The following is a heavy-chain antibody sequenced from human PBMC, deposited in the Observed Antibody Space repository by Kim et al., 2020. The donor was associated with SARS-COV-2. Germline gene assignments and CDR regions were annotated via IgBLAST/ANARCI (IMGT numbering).Heavy chain of an antibody. CDR2: IDPSDSYT. V-gene: IGHV5-10-1*01. Sequence: GESLKISCKGSGYSFTSYWISWVRQMPGKGLEWMGRIDPSDSYTNYSPSFQGHVTISADKSISTAYLQWSSLKASDTAMYYCARHDNYYDILTGYYTTNYGMDVWGQGTTVTVSS. J-gene: IGHJ6*02. D-gene: IGHD3-9*01. CDR3: ARHDNYYDILTGYYTTNYGMDV. CDR1: GYSFTSYW.